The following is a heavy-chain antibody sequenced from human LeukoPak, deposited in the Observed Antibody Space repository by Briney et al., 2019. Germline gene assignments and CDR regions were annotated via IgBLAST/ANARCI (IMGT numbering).Heavy chain of an antibody. J-gene: IGHJ4*02. V-gene: IGHV1-69*05. CDR3: ACHHYYDSSGYLHYFDY. Sequence: ASVKVSCKASGGTFSSYAISWVRQAPGQGLEWMGGIIPIFGTANYAQKFQGRVTITTDESTSTAYMELSSLRSEDTAVYYCACHHYYDSSGYLHYFDYWGQGTLVTVSS. CDR1: GGTFSSYA. D-gene: IGHD3-22*01. CDR2: IIPIFGTA.